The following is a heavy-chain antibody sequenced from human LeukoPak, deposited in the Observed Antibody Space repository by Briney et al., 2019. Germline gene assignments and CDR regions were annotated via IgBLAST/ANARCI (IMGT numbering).Heavy chain of an antibody. CDR2: ISGSGGST. J-gene: IGHJ4*02. CDR1: GFTFSSYA. Sequence: SGGSLRLSCAASGFTFSSYAVSWVRQAPGKGLEWVAGISGSGGSTYYADSVKGRFTISRDNSKNTLYLQMNSLRAEDTAVYYCARGGGPLDYWGQGTLVTVSS. D-gene: IGHD3-16*01. CDR3: ARGGGPLDY. V-gene: IGHV3-23*01.